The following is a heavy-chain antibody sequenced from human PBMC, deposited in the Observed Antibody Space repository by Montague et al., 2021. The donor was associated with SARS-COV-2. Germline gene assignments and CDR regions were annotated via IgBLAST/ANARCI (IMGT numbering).Heavy chain of an antibody. CDR1: GESFSGFF. CDR3: ARWDPQTLTVISVCGKSDNDD. J-gene: IGHJ4*02. D-gene: IGHD4-11*01. CDR2: INDRGVTNY. V-gene: IGHV4-34*01. Sequence: SETLSLTCAVYGESFSGFFWSWIRQPPGKGLEWIAEINDRGVTNYNYNPSLGSRVTISADTSKNQFSLKLRTVTAADTAVYYCARWDPQTLTVISVCGKSDNDDWGQGTLVSVSS.